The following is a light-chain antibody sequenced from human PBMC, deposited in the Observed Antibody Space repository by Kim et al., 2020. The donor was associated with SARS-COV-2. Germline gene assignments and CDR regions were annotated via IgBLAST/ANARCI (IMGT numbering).Light chain of an antibody. CDR3: QQSYSYPRT. V-gene: IGKV1-8*01. CDR1: QGISSY. CDR2: AAS. J-gene: IGKJ1*01. Sequence: ASAGDRLTITGRARQGISSYLAWYQQKPGQAPKLLIYAASTLQSGVPSRFSGSGSGTDFTLTISGLQSEDFATYFCQQSYSYPRTFGQGTKVDIK.